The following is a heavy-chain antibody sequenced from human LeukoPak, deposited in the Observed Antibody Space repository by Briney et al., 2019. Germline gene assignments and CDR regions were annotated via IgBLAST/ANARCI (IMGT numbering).Heavy chain of an antibody. CDR3: ARSGGAGFDY. CDR1: AFTFRTYS. D-gene: IGHD3-16*01. CDR2: ISGSTSYI. V-gene: IGHV3-21*01. J-gene: IGHJ4*02. Sequence: GGSLRLSCVASAFTFRTYSMHWVRQAPGKGLEWVSSISGSTSYIYYADSVRGRFTISRDNAKNTLYLQMNSLRAEDTAVYYCARSGGAGFDYWGQGTLVTVSS.